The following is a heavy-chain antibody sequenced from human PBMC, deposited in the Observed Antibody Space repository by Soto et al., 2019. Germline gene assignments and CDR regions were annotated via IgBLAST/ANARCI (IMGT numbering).Heavy chain of an antibody. CDR2: IYYSGST. CDR1: GGSISSGDYY. D-gene: IGHD5-12*01. CDR3: ARTPMPKGSGYDYRSYYFDY. Sequence: KTSETLSLTCTVSGGSISSGDYYWSWIRQPPGKGLEWIGYIYYSGSTYYNPSLKSRVTISVNTSKNQFSLKLSSVTAADTAVYYCARTPMPKGSGYDYRSYYFDYWGQGTLVTVSS. J-gene: IGHJ4*02. V-gene: IGHV4-30-4*01.